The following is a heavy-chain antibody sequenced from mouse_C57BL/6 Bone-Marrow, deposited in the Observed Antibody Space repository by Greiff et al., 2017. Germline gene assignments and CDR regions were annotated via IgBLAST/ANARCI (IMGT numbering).Heavy chain of an antibody. CDR2: INPYNGGT. Sequence: VQLQQSGPVLVKPGASVKMSCKASGYTFTDYYMNWVKQSHGKSLEWIGVINPYNGGTSYNQKFKGKATLTVDKSSSTAYMERNSLTSEDSAVXYCARARAYYYGSSWFAYWGQGTLVTVSA. CDR3: ARARAYYYGSSWFAY. J-gene: IGHJ3*01. CDR1: GYTFTDYY. V-gene: IGHV1-19*01. D-gene: IGHD1-1*01.